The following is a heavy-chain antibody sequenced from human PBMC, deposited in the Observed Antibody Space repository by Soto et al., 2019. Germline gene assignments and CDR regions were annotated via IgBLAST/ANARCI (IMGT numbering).Heavy chain of an antibody. Sequence: SETLSLTCAVSDYSISTGYYWGWIRQPPGKGLEWIGSIYRSGSTFYNPSLKSRVNISVDTSKNKFSLKLTSVTAADTAVYFCARLWGCSGGHCLYYFDYWGQGTLVTVSS. CDR1: DYSISTGYY. CDR2: IYRSGST. J-gene: IGHJ4*02. CDR3: ARLWGCSGGHCLYYFDY. D-gene: IGHD2-15*01. V-gene: IGHV4-38-2*01.